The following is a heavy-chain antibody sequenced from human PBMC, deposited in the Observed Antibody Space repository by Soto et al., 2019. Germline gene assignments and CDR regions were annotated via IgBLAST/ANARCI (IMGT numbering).Heavy chain of an antibody. D-gene: IGHD3-10*01. J-gene: IGHJ6*03. CDR3: AKDQRGDYYGSGSYYVDYMDV. CDR1: GFTFSSYA. Sequence: GGSLRLSCAASGFTFSSYAMSWVRQAPGKGLEWVSAISGSGGSTYYADSVKGRFTISRDNSKNTLYLQMNSLRAEDTAVYYCAKDQRGDYYGSGSYYVDYMDVWGKGTTVTVSS. V-gene: IGHV3-23*01. CDR2: ISGSGGST.